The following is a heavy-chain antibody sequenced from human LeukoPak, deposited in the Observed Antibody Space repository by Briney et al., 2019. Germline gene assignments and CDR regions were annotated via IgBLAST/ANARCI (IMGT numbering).Heavy chain of an antibody. V-gene: IGHV3-33*06. CDR1: GFTFTTYG. CDR2: IWYDGSNK. Sequence: GGSLRLSCAASGFTFTTYGMHWVRQAPGKGLEWVAVIWYDGSNKYYADSVKGRFTISRDNSKNTLYLQMNSLRAEDTAVYYCAKDPRYSSSWYYFDYWGQGTLVTVSS. CDR3: AKDPRYSSSWYYFDY. J-gene: IGHJ4*02. D-gene: IGHD6-13*01.